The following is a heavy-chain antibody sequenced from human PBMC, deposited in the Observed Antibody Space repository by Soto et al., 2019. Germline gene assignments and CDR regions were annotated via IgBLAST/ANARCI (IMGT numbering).Heavy chain of an antibody. CDR2: ISSSSYI. CDR1: GFTFSSYS. D-gene: IGHD3-22*01. Sequence: EVQLVESGGGLVKPGGSLRLSCAASGFTFSSYSMNWVRQAPGKGLEWVSSISSSSYIYYADSVKGRFTISRDNAKNSLYLQMNSLRAEDTAVYYCARLTSYGSSGYYCYWGQGTLVTVSS. CDR3: ARLTSYGSSGYYCY. J-gene: IGHJ4*02. V-gene: IGHV3-21*01.